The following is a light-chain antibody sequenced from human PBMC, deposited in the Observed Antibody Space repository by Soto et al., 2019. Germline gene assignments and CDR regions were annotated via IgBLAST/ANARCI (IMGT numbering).Light chain of an antibody. V-gene: IGKV1-5*03. CDR2: KAS. CDR1: QTVSSW. Sequence: DIQMTQFPSTLSASIGDRVTITCRASQTVSSWLAWYQQKPGKAPKLLIYKASTLETGVPSRFSGSGSGTDFTLTISSLQPDDFATYYFQQYKRYSSYTLGKETRLEIK. CDR3: QQYKRYSSYT. J-gene: IGKJ2*01.